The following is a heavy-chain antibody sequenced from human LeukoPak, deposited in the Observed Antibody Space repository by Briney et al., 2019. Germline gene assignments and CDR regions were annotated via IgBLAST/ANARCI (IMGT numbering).Heavy chain of an antibody. V-gene: IGHV4-59*08. CDR2: IYYSGST. CDR3: ARHTLPAGWFDP. Sequence: SETLSLTCTVSGGPISSYYWSWIRQPPGKGLVWIGYIYYSGSTNYNPSLKSRVTISVDTSKNQFSLKLSSVTAADTAVYYCARHTLPAGWFDPWGQGTLVTVSS. CDR1: GGPISSYY. J-gene: IGHJ5*02.